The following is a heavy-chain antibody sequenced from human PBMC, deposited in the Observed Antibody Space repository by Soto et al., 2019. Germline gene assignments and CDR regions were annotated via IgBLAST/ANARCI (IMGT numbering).Heavy chain of an antibody. J-gene: IGHJ5*02. Sequence: PSETLSLTCTVSGGSISSYYWSWIRQPPGKGLEWIGYIYYSGSTNYNPSLKSRVTISVDTSKNQFSLKLSSVTAADTAVYYCARDRDYYDSSGYYYSWFDPWGQGTLVTVSS. CDR2: IYYSGST. CDR1: GGSISSYY. D-gene: IGHD3-22*01. V-gene: IGHV4-59*01. CDR3: ARDRDYYDSSGYYYSWFDP.